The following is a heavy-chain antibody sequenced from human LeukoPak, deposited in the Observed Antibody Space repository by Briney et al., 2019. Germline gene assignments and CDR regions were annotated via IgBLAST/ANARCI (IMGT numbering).Heavy chain of an antibody. D-gene: IGHD1-26*01. J-gene: IGHJ2*01. Sequence: ASVKVSCKASGGTFSSYAISWVRQAPGQGLEWMGGIIPIFGTANYAQKFQGRVTITTDESTSTAYMELSSLRSEDTAVYYCAKVWDLVGADLPYFDLWGRGTLVTVSS. V-gene: IGHV1-69*05. CDR1: GGTFSSYA. CDR2: IIPIFGTA. CDR3: AKVWDLVGADLPYFDL.